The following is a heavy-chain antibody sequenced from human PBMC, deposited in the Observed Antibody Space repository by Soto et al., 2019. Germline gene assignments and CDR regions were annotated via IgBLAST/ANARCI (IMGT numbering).Heavy chain of an antibody. D-gene: IGHD6-13*01. V-gene: IGHV3-21*04. J-gene: IGHJ5*02. Sequence: GGSLRVSWAAAGVTFSSYGRNWVSQAPGKGLEWVSSISSSSSYIYYADSVKGRFTISRDNAKNSLYLQMNSLKASDTAMYYCARLRRWYVAWFDPWGQGTLVTVSS. CDR2: ISSSSSYI. CDR3: ARLRRWYVAWFDP. CDR1: GVTFSSYG.